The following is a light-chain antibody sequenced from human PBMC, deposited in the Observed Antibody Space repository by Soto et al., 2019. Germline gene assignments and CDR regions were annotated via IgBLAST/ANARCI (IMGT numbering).Light chain of an antibody. CDR1: QSISSW. J-gene: IGKJ4*01. V-gene: IGKV1-5*03. CDR3: RHYKSFSLI. Sequence: DIQMTQSPSTLSASVGDRVTITCRASQSISSWLAWYQQKPGKAPKLLIYKASSLESGVTSSFSGSGSGTEFILTLSSLLHDDFAIYYCRHYKSFSLIFGGGHKVEI. CDR2: KAS.